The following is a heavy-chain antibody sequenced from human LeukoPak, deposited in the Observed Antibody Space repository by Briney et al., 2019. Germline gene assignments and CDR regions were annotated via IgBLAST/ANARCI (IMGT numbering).Heavy chain of an antibody. D-gene: IGHD6-13*01. CDR3: ARDLRRAAAGQTELVDWFDP. J-gene: IGHJ5*02. Sequence: SETLSRTCTVSGGSISSYYWSWIRQPPGKGLEWIGYIYYSGSTNYNPSLKSRVTISVDTSKNQFSLKLSSVTAADTAVYYCARDLRRAAAGQTELVDWFDPWGQGTLVTVSS. V-gene: IGHV4-59*01. CDR1: GGSISSYY. CDR2: IYYSGST.